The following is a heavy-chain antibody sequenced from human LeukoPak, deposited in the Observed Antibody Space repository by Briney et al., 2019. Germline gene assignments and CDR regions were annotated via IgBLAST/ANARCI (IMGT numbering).Heavy chain of an antibody. D-gene: IGHD5-18*01. V-gene: IGHV3-23*01. CDR3: ATLPNYSYGHPYYFDY. Sequence: GGSLRLSCAASGFTFSNYARRWVRQAPGKGLEWASGISGSGDSTYYADSVKGRFTISRDNSKNTLYLQMNSLRAEDTAVYYCATLPNYSYGHPYYFDYWGQGTLVTVSS. J-gene: IGHJ4*02. CDR1: GFTFSNYA. CDR2: ISGSGDST.